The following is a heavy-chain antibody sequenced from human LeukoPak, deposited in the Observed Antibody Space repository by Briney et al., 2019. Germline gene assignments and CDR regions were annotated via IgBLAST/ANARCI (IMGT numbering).Heavy chain of an antibody. CDR2: IRYDGSNK. Sequence: GGSLRLSCAASGFTFSSYGMHWVRQAPGKGLEWVAVIRYDGSNKYYADSVKGRFTISRDNSKNTLYLQMNSLRAEDTAVYYCARDGDTAMVEDYWGQGTLVTVSS. J-gene: IGHJ4*02. CDR3: ARDGDTAMVEDY. V-gene: IGHV3-33*01. D-gene: IGHD5-18*01. CDR1: GFTFSSYG.